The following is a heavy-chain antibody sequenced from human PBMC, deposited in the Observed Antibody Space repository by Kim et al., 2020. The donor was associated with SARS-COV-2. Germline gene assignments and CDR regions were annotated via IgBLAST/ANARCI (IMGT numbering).Heavy chain of an antibody. J-gene: IGHJ4*02. CDR2: IDPSDSYT. CDR1: GYSFTSYW. Sequence: GESLKISCKGSGYSFTSYWISWVRQMPGKGLEWMGRIDPSDSYTNYSPSFQGHVTISADKSISTPYLQWSSLKASDTAMYYCARLAYDHVWGSPRLDYWGQGTLVTVSS. V-gene: IGHV5-10-1*01. D-gene: IGHD3-16*01. CDR3: ARLAYDHVWGSPRLDY.